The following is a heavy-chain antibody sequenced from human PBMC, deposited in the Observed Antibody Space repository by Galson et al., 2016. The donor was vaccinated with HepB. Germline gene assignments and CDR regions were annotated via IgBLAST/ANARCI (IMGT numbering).Heavy chain of an antibody. V-gene: IGHV3-23*01. CDR3: AKEKDFWSGYLSH. Sequence: SLRLSCAVSGFSFNSYAFSWVRQTPGKGLEWVSAISGTGGTTDYTDSVKGRFTISRDNSQSRLYLQMNSLRAEDTAIYYCAKEKDFWSGYLSHWGQGALVTVSS. CDR2: ISGTGGTT. CDR1: GFSFNSYA. D-gene: IGHD3-3*01. J-gene: IGHJ4*02.